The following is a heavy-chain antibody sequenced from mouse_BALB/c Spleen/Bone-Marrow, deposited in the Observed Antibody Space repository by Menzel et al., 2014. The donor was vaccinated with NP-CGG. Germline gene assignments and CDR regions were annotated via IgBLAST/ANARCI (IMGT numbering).Heavy chain of an antibody. D-gene: IGHD2-2*01. J-gene: IGHJ1*01. CDR3: ARHGLRRDWYLDV. Sequence: LQQSGGGLVQPGGSLKLSCVVSGFTFSSYTMSWVRQTPEKRLEWVAYISNGGGTTYYPDTVKGRFTISRDNAKNTLYLQMSSLKSEDTAMYYCARHGLRRDWYLDVWGAGTTVTVSS. V-gene: IGHV5-12-2*01. CDR1: GFTFSSYT. CDR2: ISNGGGTT.